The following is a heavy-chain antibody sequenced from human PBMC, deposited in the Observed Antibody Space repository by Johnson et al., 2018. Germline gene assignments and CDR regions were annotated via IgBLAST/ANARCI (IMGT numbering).Heavy chain of an antibody. J-gene: IGHJ4*02. CDR2: IYYSGST. CDR1: GGSISSYY. CDR3: ARTADKVTVAGRRYYFFDY. Sequence: QVQLQESGPGLVKPSETLSLTCTVSGGSISSYYWSWIRQPPGKGPEWIGYIYYSGSTNYSPSLKGRVTISVDTSKNLFSLNLCSVTAADTAVYYCARTADKVTVAGRRYYFFDYWGQGTLVTVSS. V-gene: IGHV4-59*01. D-gene: IGHD6-19*01.